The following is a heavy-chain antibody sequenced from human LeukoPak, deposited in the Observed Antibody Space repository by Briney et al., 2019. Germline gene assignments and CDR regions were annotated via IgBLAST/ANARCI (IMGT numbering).Heavy chain of an antibody. J-gene: IGHJ4*02. V-gene: IGHV3-15*01. Sequence: TGGSLRLSCAASGFTFSSYEMSWVRQAPGKGLEWVGRIKSKTHGGTTDYAAPVKGRFSISRDDSENTLYLQMNSLKTEDTAVYYCTTGGGYYARSGYYSEPRFDSWGQGTLVIVSS. CDR2: IKSKTHGGTT. D-gene: IGHD3-22*01. CDR3: TTGGGYYARSGYYSEPRFDS. CDR1: GFTFSSYE.